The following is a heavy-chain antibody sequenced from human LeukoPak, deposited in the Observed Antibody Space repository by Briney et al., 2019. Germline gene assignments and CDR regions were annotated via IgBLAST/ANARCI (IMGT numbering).Heavy chain of an antibody. CDR1: GGSISSGSYY. D-gene: IGHD1-1*01. V-gene: IGHV4-61*02. Sequence: SETLSLTCTVAGGSISSGSYYWSWIRQPAGKGLEWIGRIYTSGSTNYNPSLKSRVTISVDTSKNQFSLKLSSVTAADTAVYYCVRDEDWNPDWYFDLWGRGTLVTVSS. CDR2: IYTSGST. J-gene: IGHJ2*01. CDR3: VRDEDWNPDWYFDL.